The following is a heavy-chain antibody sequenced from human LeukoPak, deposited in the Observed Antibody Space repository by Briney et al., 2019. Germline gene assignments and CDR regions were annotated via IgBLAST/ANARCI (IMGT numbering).Heavy chain of an antibody. Sequence: SETLSLTCAVSGGSISSGDYSWSWIRQPPGKGLEWIGYIYHSGSTYYNPSLKSRVTISVDRSKNQFSLKLSSVTAADTAVYYCASGYSYGYDYWGQGTLVTVSS. CDR2: IYHSGST. V-gene: IGHV4-30-2*01. CDR3: ASGYSYGYDY. CDR1: GGSISSGDYS. J-gene: IGHJ4*02. D-gene: IGHD5-18*01.